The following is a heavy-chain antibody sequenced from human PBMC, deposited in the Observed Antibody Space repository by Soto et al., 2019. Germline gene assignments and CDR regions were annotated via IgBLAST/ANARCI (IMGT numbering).Heavy chain of an antibody. V-gene: IGHV1-8*01. Sequence: QVQLVQSGAEVKKPGASVKVSRKASGYTFTSYDINWVRQATGQGLEWMGWMNPNSGNTGYAQKFQDRVTMTRNTSISTAYMERSSLRSEDTVVYYCASTYSSGWRVAFDIWGQGTMVTVSS. J-gene: IGHJ3*02. D-gene: IGHD6-19*01. CDR1: GYTFTSYD. CDR3: ASTYSSGWRVAFDI. CDR2: MNPNSGNT.